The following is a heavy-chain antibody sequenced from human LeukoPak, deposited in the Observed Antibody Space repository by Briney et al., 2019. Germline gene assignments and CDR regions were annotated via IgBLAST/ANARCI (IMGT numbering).Heavy chain of an antibody. V-gene: IGHV3-23*01. D-gene: IGHD3-10*01. J-gene: IGHJ4*02. CDR2: ISGSGGST. CDR3: AKDHWGMVRGSKWYFDY. Sequence: PGGSLRLSCAASGFTFSSYAMSWVRQAPGKGLEWVSAISGSGGSTYYADSVKGRFTISRDNSKNTLYLQMNSLRAEDTAVYYCAKDHWGMVRGSKWYFDYWGQGTLATVSS. CDR1: GFTFSSYA.